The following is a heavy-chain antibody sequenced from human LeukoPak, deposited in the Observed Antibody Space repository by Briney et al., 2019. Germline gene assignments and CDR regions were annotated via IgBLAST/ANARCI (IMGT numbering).Heavy chain of an antibody. CDR1: GYTFTGYY. Sequence: GASVKVSCKASGYTFTGYYMHWVRQAPGQGLEWMGWINPNSGGTNYAQKFQGRVTMTRDTSISTAYMELSRLRSDDTAVYYCARDQRHLPRLYYYYGMDVWGQGTTVTVSS. D-gene: IGHD5/OR15-5a*01. J-gene: IGHJ6*02. CDR3: ARDQRHLPRLYYYYGMDV. CDR2: INPNSGGT. V-gene: IGHV1-2*02.